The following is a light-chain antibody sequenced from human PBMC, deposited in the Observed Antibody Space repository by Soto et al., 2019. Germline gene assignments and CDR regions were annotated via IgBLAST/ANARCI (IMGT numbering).Light chain of an antibody. CDR2: GAS. Sequence: EIVLTQSPGTLSLSPGERATLSCRASQSVSSSYLAWYQQKPGQAPRLLICGASTRATDIPARFSGSGSGTEFTLTISSLQPDDFATYYCQQYNSFWTFGQGTKVDTK. CDR3: QQYNSFWT. V-gene: IGKV3-20*01. CDR1: QSVSSSY. J-gene: IGKJ1*01.